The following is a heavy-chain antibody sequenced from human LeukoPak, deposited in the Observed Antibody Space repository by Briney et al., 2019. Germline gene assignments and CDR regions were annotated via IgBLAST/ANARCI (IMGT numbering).Heavy chain of an antibody. CDR3: ARYSQCPYCSGINHYYYYRDV. V-gene: IGHV1-18*01. CDR1: GYTFTSYG. J-gene: IGHJ6*03. D-gene: IGHD2-15*01. CDR2: ISAYNGNT. Sequence: ASVKVSCKASGYTFTSYGISWVRQAPGQGLEWMGWISAYNGNTNYAQKLQGRVTMTTDTSTSTAYMELRSLRSDDTAVYSCARYSQCPYCSGINHYYYYRDVWGKGTTVTVSS.